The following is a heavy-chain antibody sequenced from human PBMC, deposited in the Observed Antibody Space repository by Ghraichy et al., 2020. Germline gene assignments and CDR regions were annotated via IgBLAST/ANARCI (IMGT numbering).Heavy chain of an antibody. J-gene: IGHJ4*02. CDR3: AKEVTPLVSGYDS. V-gene: IGHV3-23*01. Sequence: GGSLRLSCAASGFIFSSYAMSWVRQAPGKGLEWVSSINDNSGSPYYADSVKGRFTISRDNSKNTLYLQMNSLRAEDTAVYYCAKEVTPLVSGYDSWGQGTLVTVSS. CDR2: INDNSGSP. D-gene: IGHD5-18*01. CDR1: GFIFSSYA.